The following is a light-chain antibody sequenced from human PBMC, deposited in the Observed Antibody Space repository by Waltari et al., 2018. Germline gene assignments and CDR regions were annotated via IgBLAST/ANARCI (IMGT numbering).Light chain of an antibody. CDR1: QDIENN. J-gene: IGKJ4*01. CDR3: QQCDKIPLT. V-gene: IGKV1-33*01. CDR2: DVS. Sequence: DIQLTQSPPSLSASVGDRLTITCKATQDIENNLNWHQQKPGKAPNLLIYDVSNLETGVPSRFSGSGSGTDFTLTITNLQPEDFATYYCQQCDKIPLTFGDGTKV.